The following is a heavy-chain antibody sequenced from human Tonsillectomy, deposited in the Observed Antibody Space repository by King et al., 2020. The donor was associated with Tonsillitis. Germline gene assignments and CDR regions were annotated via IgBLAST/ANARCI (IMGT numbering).Heavy chain of an antibody. CDR1: GFTFSTYA. Sequence: VQLVESGGGVVQPGRSLRLSCAASGFTFSTYAMHWVRQAPGKGLEWVAVISYDGSNKYYADSVKGRFTISRDNSKNTVYLQMNSLRAEDTALYYCARDMYSDSSGYGAFDIWGQGTLVTVSS. CDR3: ARDMYSDSSGYGAFDI. CDR2: ISYDGSNK. D-gene: IGHD3-22*01. V-gene: IGHV3-30*01. J-gene: IGHJ3*02.